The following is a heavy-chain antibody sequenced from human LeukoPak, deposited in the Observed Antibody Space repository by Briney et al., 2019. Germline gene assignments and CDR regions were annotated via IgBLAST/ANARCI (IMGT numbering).Heavy chain of an antibody. J-gene: IGHJ6*03. V-gene: IGHV1-46*01. D-gene: IGHD3-10*01. CDR2: INPSGGST. CDR3: ARDGRITMVRGKDYYYYYYMDV. CDR1: GYTFTSYY. Sequence: GASVKVSCKASGYTFTSYYMHWVRQAPGQGLEWMGVINPSGGSTSYAQKFQRRVTMTRDMSTSTVYMELSSLRSEDTAVYYCARDGRITMVRGKDYYYYYYMDVWGKGTTVTVSS.